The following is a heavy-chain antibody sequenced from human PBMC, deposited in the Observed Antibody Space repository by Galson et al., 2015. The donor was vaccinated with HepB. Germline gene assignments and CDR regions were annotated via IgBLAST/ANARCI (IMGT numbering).Heavy chain of an antibody. Sequence: SLRLSCAASGFTFSSYAMSWVRQAPGKGLEWVSAISGSGGSTYYADSVKGRFTISRDNSKNTLYLQMNSLRAEDTAVYYCAKDCFGYSSGCPTGWGQGTLVTVSS. CDR3: AKDCFGYSSGCPTG. CDR2: ISGSGGST. CDR1: GFTFSSYA. D-gene: IGHD6-19*01. V-gene: IGHV3-23*01. J-gene: IGHJ4*02.